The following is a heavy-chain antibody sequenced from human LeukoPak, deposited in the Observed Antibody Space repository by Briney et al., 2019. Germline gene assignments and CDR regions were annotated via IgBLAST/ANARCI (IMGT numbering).Heavy chain of an antibody. CDR1: GFTFSNYW. CDR3: ARDLGWGSDNAFDI. CDR2: INSDGINT. V-gene: IGHV3-74*01. Sequence: GGSLRLSCAASGFTFSNYWMHWVRQAPGKGLVWVSRINSDGINTSYADSVKGRFTISRDNAKNSLYLQMNSLRAEDTAVYYCARDLGWGSDNAFDIWGQGTMVTVSS. D-gene: IGHD6-19*01. J-gene: IGHJ3*02.